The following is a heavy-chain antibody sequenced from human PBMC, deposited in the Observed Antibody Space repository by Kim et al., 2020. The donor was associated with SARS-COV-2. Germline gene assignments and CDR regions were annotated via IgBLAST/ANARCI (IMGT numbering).Heavy chain of an antibody. J-gene: IGHJ6*03. V-gene: IGHV7-4-1*02. CDR3: ARGAPATIFGVVIPYYYYYYMAV. CDR2: INTNTGNP. D-gene: IGHD3-3*01. Sequence: ASVKVSCKASGYTFTNYAMNWVRQAPGQGLEWMGWINTNTGNPTYAQGFTGRFVFSLDTSVSTAYLQISSLKAEDTAVYYCARGAPATIFGVVIPYYYYYYMAVWGKGTTVTVSS. CDR1: GYTFTNYA.